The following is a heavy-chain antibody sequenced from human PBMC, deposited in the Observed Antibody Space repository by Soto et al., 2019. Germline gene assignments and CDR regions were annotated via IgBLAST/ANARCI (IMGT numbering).Heavy chain of an antibody. CDR3: AKDRDSGMDV. CDR2: ISYDGSNK. Sequence: QVQLVESGGGVVQPGRSLRLSCAASGFTFSSYGMHWVRQAPGKGLEWVAVISYDGSNKYYADSVKGRFTISRDNSKNTLYLQMNSLRAEDTAVYYCAKDRDSGMDVWGQGTTVTVSS. J-gene: IGHJ6*02. CDR1: GFTFSSYG. V-gene: IGHV3-30*18.